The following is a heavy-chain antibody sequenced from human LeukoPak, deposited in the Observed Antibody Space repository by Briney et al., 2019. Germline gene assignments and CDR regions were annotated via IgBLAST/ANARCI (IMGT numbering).Heavy chain of an antibody. CDR3: ARAGETRYMDV. CDR2: IKGNGATT. J-gene: IGHJ6*03. V-gene: IGHV3-11*01. CDR1: GFTFSNYY. Sequence: GGSLRLSCEASGFTFSNYYMSWIRQAPGKGLEWVSHIKGNGATTYYADSVRGRFTISRDNAKNSLFLQMNSLRVDDTATYYCARAGETRYMDVWGKGTAVAVS.